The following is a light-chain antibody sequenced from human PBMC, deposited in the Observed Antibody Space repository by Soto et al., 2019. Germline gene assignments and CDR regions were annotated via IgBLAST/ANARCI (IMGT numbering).Light chain of an antibody. CDR2: GAS. CDR3: QQYNDWLLIT. CDR1: QSVSTK. Sequence: EIVMTQSPVTLSVSPGERATLSCRASQSVSTKLAWYQQKPGQAPRLLIYGASTRATGIPARFGGSGSGTEFNLTISSLQSEDFAVYYCQQYNDWLLITFGQGTRLDIK. J-gene: IGKJ5*01. V-gene: IGKV3-15*01.